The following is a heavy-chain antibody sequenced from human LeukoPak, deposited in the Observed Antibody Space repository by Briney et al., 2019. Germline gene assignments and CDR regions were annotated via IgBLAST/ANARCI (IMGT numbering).Heavy chain of an antibody. CDR2: IYYSGST. D-gene: IGHD2-15*01. CDR1: GGSISSYY. CDR3: ARSGSYAAAGDY. Sequence: SETLSLTCTVSGGSISSYYWSWIRQPPGEGLEWIGYIYYSGSTNYNPSLMSRVTISLDTSKNQFSLKLSSVTAADTAVYYCARSGSYAAAGDYWGQGTLVTVSS. J-gene: IGHJ4*02. V-gene: IGHV4-59*08.